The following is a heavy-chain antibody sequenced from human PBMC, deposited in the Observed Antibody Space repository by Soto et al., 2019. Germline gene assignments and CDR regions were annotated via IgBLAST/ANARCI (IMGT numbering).Heavy chain of an antibody. V-gene: IGHV3-74*01. D-gene: IGHD3-3*02. CDR1: GFTFSSSW. CDR2: INDDGNSA. CDR3: TTELARGY. Sequence: EVPLVESGGGLVQPGGSLRLSCAASGFTFSSSWMHWVRQGPGKGLEWVSRINDDGNSADYADSVKGRFTTSRDNAKNMLYLQMNSLRDEDTAVYFCTTELARGYWGQGTLVTVSS. J-gene: IGHJ4*02.